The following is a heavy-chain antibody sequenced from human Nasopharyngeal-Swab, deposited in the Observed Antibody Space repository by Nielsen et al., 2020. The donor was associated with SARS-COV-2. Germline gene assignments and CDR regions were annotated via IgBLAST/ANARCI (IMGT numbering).Heavy chain of an antibody. CDR1: GYTFTSYG. CDR3: ARYAVLMVYAMEAGMDV. Sequence: ASVKVSCKASGYTFTSYGISWVRQAPGQGLEWMGWISAYNGNTNYAQKLQGRVTMTTDTSTSTAYMELRSLRSDDTAVYYCARYAVLMVYAMEAGMDVWGQGTTVTVSS. J-gene: IGHJ6*02. V-gene: IGHV1-18*01. D-gene: IGHD2-8*01. CDR2: ISAYNGNT.